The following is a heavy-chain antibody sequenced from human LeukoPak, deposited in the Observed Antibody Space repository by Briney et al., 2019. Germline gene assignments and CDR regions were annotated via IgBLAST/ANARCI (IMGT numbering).Heavy chain of an antibody. Sequence: SETLSLTCAVYGGSFSGYYWSWIRQPLGKGLEWIGEINHSGSTNYNPSLKSRVTISVDTSKNQFSLKLSSVTAADTAVYYCARGNGPSMVRGRGYYYGMDVWGQGTTVTVSS. V-gene: IGHV4-34*01. D-gene: IGHD3-10*01. CDR2: INHSGST. CDR1: GGSFSGYY. J-gene: IGHJ6*02. CDR3: ARGNGPSMVRGRGYYYGMDV.